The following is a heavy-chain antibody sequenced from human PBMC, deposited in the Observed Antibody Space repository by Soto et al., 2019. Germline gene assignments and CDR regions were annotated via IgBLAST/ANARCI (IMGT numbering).Heavy chain of an antibody. J-gene: IGHJ4*02. D-gene: IGHD3-10*01. CDR3: ARVSPRSLGPEVWFGELTTPFDY. Sequence: ASVKVSCKASGYTFTSYGISWVRQAPGQGLEWMGWISAYNGNTNYAQKLQGRVTMTTDTSTSTAYMELRSLRSDDTAVYYCARVSPRSLGPEVWFGELTTPFDYWGQGTLVTVSS. CDR2: ISAYNGNT. V-gene: IGHV1-18*04. CDR1: GYTFTSYG.